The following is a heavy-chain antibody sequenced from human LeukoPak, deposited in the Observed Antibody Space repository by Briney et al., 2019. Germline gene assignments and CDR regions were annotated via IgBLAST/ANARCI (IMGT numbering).Heavy chain of an antibody. D-gene: IGHD6-13*01. CDR3: ARGPGYSSSWYAFALDY. J-gene: IGHJ4*02. CDR2: ISSSSSYI. Sequence: GGSLRLSCAASGFTFSSYSMDWVRQAPGKGLEWVSSISSSSSYIYYADSVKGRFTISRDDAKNSLYLQMNSLRAEDTAVYYCARGPGYSSSWYAFALDYWGQGTLVTVSS. V-gene: IGHV3-21*01. CDR1: GFTFSSYS.